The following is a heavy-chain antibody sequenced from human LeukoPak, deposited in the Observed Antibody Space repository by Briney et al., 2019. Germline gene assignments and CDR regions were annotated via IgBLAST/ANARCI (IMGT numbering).Heavy chain of an antibody. V-gene: IGHV3-48*01. CDR2: LSSSGTI. CDR1: GFTFSTYS. CDR3: ARVLENYYYYGMDV. J-gene: IGHJ6*02. D-gene: IGHD3-3*01. Sequence: GGSLRLSCAASGFTFSTYSMNWVRQAPGKGLEWVSYLSSSGTIYYADSVKGRFTISRDNSKNTLYLQMNSLRAEDTAVYYCARVLENYYYYGMDVWGQGTTVTVSS.